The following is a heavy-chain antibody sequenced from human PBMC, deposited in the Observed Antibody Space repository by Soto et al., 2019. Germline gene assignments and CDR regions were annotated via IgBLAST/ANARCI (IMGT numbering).Heavy chain of an antibody. CDR3: ARDPPPEWELLPGAFDV. D-gene: IGHD1-26*01. CDR2: IYSIGPK. J-gene: IGHJ3*01. V-gene: IGHV3-53*01. CDR1: GLTMSNNY. Sequence: GSLRLSGAASGLTMSNNYMNWVRQAQAKGLELVSVIYSIGPKYYADSVKGRFTISRDNSKNTLYLQMNRLSVDDTAVYYCARDPPPEWELLPGAFDVWGLGTMVTVSS.